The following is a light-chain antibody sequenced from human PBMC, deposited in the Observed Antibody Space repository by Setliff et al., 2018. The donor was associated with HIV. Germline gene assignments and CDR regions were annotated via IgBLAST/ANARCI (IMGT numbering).Light chain of an antibody. Sequence: QSALTQPASVSGSPGQSITISCIGTGRDIGGYNYVSWYQQHPGKAPKLIIYGVTKRSSGVSNRFSGSKAGTTASLTISGLQAEDEADYYCSSYTSTSAYVFGTGTRSPS. CDR1: GRDIGGYNY. CDR3: SSYTSTSAYV. J-gene: IGLJ1*01. V-gene: IGLV2-14*03. CDR2: GVT.